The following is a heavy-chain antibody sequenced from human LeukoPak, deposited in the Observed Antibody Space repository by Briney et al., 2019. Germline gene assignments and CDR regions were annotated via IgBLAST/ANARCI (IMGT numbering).Heavy chain of an antibody. CDR2: IYSGDGGGST. Sequence: PGGSLRLSCAASGFTFSDYYMHWVRQAPGKGLEWVSVIYSGDGGGSTYYADSVKGRFTISRDNSKNTLYLQMSSLRAEDTAIYYCAKDKSRIAVAAADYWGQGALVTVSS. V-gene: IGHV3-NL1*01. CDR1: GFTFSDYY. D-gene: IGHD6-19*01. J-gene: IGHJ4*02. CDR3: AKDKSRIAVAAADY.